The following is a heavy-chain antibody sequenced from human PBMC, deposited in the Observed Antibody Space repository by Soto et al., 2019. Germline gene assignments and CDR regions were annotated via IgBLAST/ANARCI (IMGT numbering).Heavy chain of an antibody. CDR3: ASLDDRNPLAY. CDR1: GFTLSSYA. J-gene: IGHJ4*02. D-gene: IGHD1-1*01. CDR2: ISGSGGSR. V-gene: IGHV3-23*01. Sequence: GGSLRLSCGASGFTLSSYALSWVRQDLWKGLEWVSGISGSGGSRYCADSVKGRFTLSRDNSKNTLYLQMNSLRAEDTAVYYCASLDDRNPLAYSGQRSLVPVSS.